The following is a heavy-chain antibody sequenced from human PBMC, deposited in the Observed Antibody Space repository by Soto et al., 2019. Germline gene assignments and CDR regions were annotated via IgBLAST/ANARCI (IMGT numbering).Heavy chain of an antibody. D-gene: IGHD6-19*01. J-gene: IGHJ5*02. Sequence: PSETLSLTCAVYGGSFSGYYCSWIRQPPGKGLEWIGEINHSGSTNYNPSLKSRVTISVDTSKNQFSLKLSSVTAADTAVYYCASSEIAVAGTWNWFDPWGQG. CDR2: INHSGST. V-gene: IGHV4-34*01. CDR3: ASSEIAVAGTWNWFDP. CDR1: GGSFSGYY.